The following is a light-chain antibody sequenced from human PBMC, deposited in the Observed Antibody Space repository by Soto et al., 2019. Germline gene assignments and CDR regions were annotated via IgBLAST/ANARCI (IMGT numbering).Light chain of an antibody. Sequence: EIVLTQSPGTLSLSPGDRVTLSCRASQTISSNYLAWYQQKPGQAPRLLIYGASNRATGIPDRFSGSESGTDFILTISRLDPEDFAVYYCQQYGSSLRTFGQGTKVEIK. J-gene: IGKJ1*01. CDR3: QQYGSSLRT. V-gene: IGKV3-20*01. CDR2: GAS. CDR1: QTISSNY.